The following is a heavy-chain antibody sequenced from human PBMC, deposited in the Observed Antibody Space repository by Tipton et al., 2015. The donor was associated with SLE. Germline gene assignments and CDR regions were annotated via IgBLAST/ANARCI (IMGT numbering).Heavy chain of an antibody. CDR1: GGTFSSYA. CDR2: IIPISGTV. D-gene: IGHD1-26*01. CDR3: ARGKATTGFDF. J-gene: IGHJ4*02. Sequence: QLVQSGAEVKKPGASVKVSCKASGGTFSSYAVSWVRQAPGQGLEWMGRIIPISGTVEYAQKFQDRVIMTRDTSISAAYMELSSLRSDDTAVYYCARGKATTGFDFWGQGTLVTVSS. V-gene: IGHV1-69*06.